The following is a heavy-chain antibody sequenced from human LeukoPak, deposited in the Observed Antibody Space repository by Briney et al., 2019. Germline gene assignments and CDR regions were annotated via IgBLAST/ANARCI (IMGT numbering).Heavy chain of an antibody. J-gene: IGHJ4*02. Sequence: PSETLSLTCAVYGGSFSGYYWSWIRQPPGKGLEWIGEINHSGSTNYNPSLKSRVTISVDTSKNQFSLKLSSVTAADTAVYYCGKDPAAAGAERVLAYWGRGTLVTVPP. V-gene: IGHV4-34*01. D-gene: IGHD6-13*01. CDR2: INHSGST. CDR1: GGSFSGYY. CDR3: GKDPAAAGAERVLAY.